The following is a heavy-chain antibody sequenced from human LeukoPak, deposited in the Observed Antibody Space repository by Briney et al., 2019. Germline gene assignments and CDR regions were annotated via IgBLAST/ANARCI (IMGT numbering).Heavy chain of an antibody. CDR3: ARDGYSGSDAL. CDR2: IYHSGST. Sequence: SETLSLTCTVSGGSISTYYWSWIRQPPGKGLEWIGYIYHSGSTKYNPSPKSRVTISVDTSQNQFSLKLSSVTAADTAVYYCARDGYSGSDALWGQGTLVTVSS. D-gene: IGHD5-12*01. CDR1: GGSISTYY. J-gene: IGHJ4*02. V-gene: IGHV4-59*01.